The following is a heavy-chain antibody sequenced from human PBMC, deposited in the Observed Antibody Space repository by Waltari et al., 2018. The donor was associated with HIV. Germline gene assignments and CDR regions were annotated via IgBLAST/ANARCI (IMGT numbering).Heavy chain of an antibody. D-gene: IGHD6-25*01. CDR1: GGSITISDY. CDR2: IYYSGFT. J-gene: IGHJ4*02. CDR3: ARGRTAAIRGQPIDY. Sequence: HLQLQESGPGLVKPSETLSLTCTVSGGSITISDYWGWIRQPPGKGLEWIGSIYYSGFTFYNPSLKGLVTVSVDTSKNQFSLKLSSVTAADTAVYYCARGRTAAIRGQPIDYWGQGTLVTVSS. V-gene: IGHV4-39*01.